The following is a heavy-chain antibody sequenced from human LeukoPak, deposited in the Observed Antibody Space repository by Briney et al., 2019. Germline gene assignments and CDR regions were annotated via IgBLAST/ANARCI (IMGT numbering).Heavy chain of an antibody. Sequence: PGGSLRLSCAASGFSFSSYAMHWVRQAPGKGLEWVAVISFDGSNKYNADSVKGWFTISRDNSKNTLYLQMNSLRAEDTAVYYCAKAGYCSSTSCSPDYWGQGTLVTVSS. D-gene: IGHD2-2*01. J-gene: IGHJ4*02. CDR1: GFSFSSYA. V-gene: IGHV3-30-3*01. CDR2: ISFDGSNK. CDR3: AKAGYCSSTSCSPDY.